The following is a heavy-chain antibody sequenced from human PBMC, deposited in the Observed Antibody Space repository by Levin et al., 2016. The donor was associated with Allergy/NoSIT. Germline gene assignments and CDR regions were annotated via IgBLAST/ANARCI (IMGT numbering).Heavy chain of an antibody. J-gene: IGHJ6*02. CDR3: ARGYYYYGMDV. Sequence: WIRQPPGKGLEWIGEINHSGSTNYNPSLKSRVTISVDTSKNQFSLKLSSVTAADTAVYYCARGYYYYGMDVWGQGTTVTVSS. CDR2: INHSGST. V-gene: IGHV4-34*01.